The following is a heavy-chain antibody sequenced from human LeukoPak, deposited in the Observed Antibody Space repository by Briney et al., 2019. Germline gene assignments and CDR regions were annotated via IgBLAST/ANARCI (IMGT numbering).Heavy chain of an antibody. D-gene: IGHD6-19*01. J-gene: IGHJ4*02. CDR3: ARDGSGWYFDY. CDR2: INHSRST. Sequence: PSETLSLTCAVYGGSFSPYYWSWIRQSPDKGLEWIGEINHSRSTNYNPSLKSRVTISVDTSKNQFSLKLSSVTAADTAVYYCARDGSGWYFDYWGQGTLVTVSS. CDR1: GGSFSPYY. V-gene: IGHV4-34*01.